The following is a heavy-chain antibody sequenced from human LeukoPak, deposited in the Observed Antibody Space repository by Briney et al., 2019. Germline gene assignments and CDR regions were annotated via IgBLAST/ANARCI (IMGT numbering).Heavy chain of an antibody. CDR1: GFTFSSYA. Sequence: GGSLRLSCAASGFTFSSYAMHWVRQAPGKGLEWVAMISYDGTNKYYADSVKGRFTISRDNSQNTLYLQMNSLRAEDTAVYYCARGLDTAMVQADYWGQGTLVTVSS. V-gene: IGHV3-30-3*01. D-gene: IGHD5-18*01. J-gene: IGHJ4*02. CDR2: ISYDGTNK. CDR3: ARGLDTAMVQADY.